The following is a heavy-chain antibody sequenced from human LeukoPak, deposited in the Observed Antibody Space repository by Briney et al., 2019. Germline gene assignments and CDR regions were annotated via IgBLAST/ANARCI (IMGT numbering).Heavy chain of an antibody. CDR2: IYYSGST. J-gene: IGHJ4*02. CDR3: ARGNTAMVAYYFDY. CDR1: GDSIGITNYY. V-gene: IGHV4-61*05. Sequence: SETLSLTCTVSGDSIGITNYYWGWIRQPPGKGLEWIGYIYYSGSTNYNPSLKSRVTISVDTSKNQFSLKLSSVTAADTAVYYCARGNTAMVAYYFDYWGQGTLVTVSS. D-gene: IGHD5-18*01.